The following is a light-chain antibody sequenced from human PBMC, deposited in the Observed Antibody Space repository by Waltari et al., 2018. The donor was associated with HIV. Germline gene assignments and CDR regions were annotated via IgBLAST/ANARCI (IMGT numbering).Light chain of an antibody. CDR2: YGS. CDR3: MQAIQTPS. J-gene: IGKJ3*01. Sequence: DIVMTQSPLSLSVTPGEPASISCKSSQSLLAGNGHNYLNWYVQKPGQPPQLLMFYGSNRASGVPDRCSGSGSGTDFTLKISRVEAEDVGVYYCMQAIQTPSFGPGTKVEIK. CDR1: QSLLAGNGHNY. V-gene: IGKV2-28*01.